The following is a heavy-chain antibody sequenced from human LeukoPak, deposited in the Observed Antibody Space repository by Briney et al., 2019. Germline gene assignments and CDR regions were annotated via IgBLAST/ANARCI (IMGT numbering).Heavy chain of an antibody. D-gene: IGHD3-10*01. CDR3: AKDRVDTMVRGVFDY. J-gene: IGHJ4*02. CDR2: ISGSGGST. CDR1: GFTFDDYA. V-gene: IGHV3-23*01. Sequence: GGSLRLSCAASGFTFDDYAMHWVRQAPGKGLEWVSAISGSGGSTYYADSVKGRFTISRDNSKNTLYLQMSSLRAEDTAVYYCAKDRVDTMVRGVFDYWGQGTLVTVSS.